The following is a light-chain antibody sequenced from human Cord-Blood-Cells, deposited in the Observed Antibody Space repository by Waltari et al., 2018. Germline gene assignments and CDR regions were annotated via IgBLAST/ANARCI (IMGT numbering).Light chain of an antibody. CDR3: GTWDSSLSAVV. V-gene: IGLV1-51*01. CDR1: SPNHGNNY. CDR2: ANN. J-gene: IGLJ2*01. Sequence: QSVLTQPPSVSAAPGQKVTLSCSGSSPNHGNNYVSRYQQPPGTATKLLIHANNKRPSGIPDRFSGSKSGTSATLGITGLQTGDEADYYCGTWDSSLSAVVFGGGTKLTVL.